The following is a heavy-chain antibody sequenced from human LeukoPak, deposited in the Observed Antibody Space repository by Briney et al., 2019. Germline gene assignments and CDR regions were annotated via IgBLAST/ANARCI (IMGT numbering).Heavy chain of an antibody. CDR1: GGSVSSSSYY. D-gene: IGHD3-3*01. Sequence: PSETLSLTCTVSGGSVSSSSYYWSWIRQPPGKGLEWIGYIYYSGSTNYNPSLKSRVTISVDTSKNQFSLKLSSVTAADTAVYYCARDLYYDFWSGFDNWFDPWGQGTLVTVSS. CDR2: IYYSGST. J-gene: IGHJ5*02. V-gene: IGHV4-61*01. CDR3: ARDLYYDFWSGFDNWFDP.